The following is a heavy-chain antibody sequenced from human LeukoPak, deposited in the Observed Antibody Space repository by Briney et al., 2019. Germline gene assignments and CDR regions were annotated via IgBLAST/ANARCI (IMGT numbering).Heavy chain of an antibody. J-gene: IGHJ4*02. V-gene: IGHV3-23*01. D-gene: IGHD3-3*01. Sequence: GGSLRLSCAASGFTFSSYAMSWVRQAPGKGLEWVSAISGSGGSTYYADSVKGRFTISRDNSKNTLYLQMNSLRAEDTVVYYCAKYHLYDFWSGSGYYFDYWGQGTLVTVSS. CDR2: ISGSGGST. CDR3: AKYHLYDFWSGSGYYFDY. CDR1: GFTFSSYA.